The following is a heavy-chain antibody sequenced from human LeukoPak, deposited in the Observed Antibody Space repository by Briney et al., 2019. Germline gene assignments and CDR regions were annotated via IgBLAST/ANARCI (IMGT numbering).Heavy chain of an antibody. CDR1: GFTFSSYT. J-gene: IGHJ4*02. Sequence: GGSLRLSCTASGFTFSSYTMSWVRQAPGKGLKWVSTISTGGGNTYYADSVQGRFTVSRDDSKNTLYLQMNSLRAEDTAVYYCAREVEMATITVGFDYWGQGTLVTVSS. V-gene: IGHV3-23*01. CDR3: AREVEMATITVGFDY. D-gene: IGHD5-24*01. CDR2: ISTGGGNT.